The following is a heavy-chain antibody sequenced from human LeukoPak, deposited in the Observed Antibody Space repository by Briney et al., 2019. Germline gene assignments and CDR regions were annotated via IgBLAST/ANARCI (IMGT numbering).Heavy chain of an antibody. J-gene: IGHJ4*02. V-gene: IGHV3-33*03. CDR1: GFTFSSYG. Sequence: PGGSLRLSCAASGFTFSSYGMHWVRQAPGKGLEWVAVIWYDGSNKYYADSVKGRFTISRDNAKNTLFLQMNSLRAEDTAVYYCVRSGYYFDSSGYYMADYWGQGTLVTVSS. CDR3: VRSGYYFDSSGYYMADY. CDR2: IWYDGSNK. D-gene: IGHD3-22*01.